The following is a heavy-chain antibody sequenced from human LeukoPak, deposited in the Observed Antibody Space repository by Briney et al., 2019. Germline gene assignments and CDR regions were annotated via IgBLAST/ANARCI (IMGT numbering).Heavy chain of an antibody. CDR1: AGSISSYY. CDR3: ARYVGCSSTSCSDAFDI. J-gene: IGHJ3*02. CDR2: SYYSGST. V-gene: IGHV4-59*01. Sequence: SETLSLTCTVSAGSISSYYWSWIRQPPGKVLEWIGYSYYSGSTNYNPSLKSRVTISVDTSKNQFSLKLSSVTAANTAVYYCARYVGCSSTSCSDAFDIWGQGTMVTVSS. D-gene: IGHD2-2*01.